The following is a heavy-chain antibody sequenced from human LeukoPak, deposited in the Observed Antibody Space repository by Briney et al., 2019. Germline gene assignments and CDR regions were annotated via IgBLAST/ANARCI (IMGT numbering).Heavy chain of an antibody. CDR2: KSHDGNSQ. V-gene: IGHV3-30*18. Sequence: GGSLRLSCAASGFTFSSYGMHWVRQAPGKGLEWVAVKSHDGNSQYYADSVKGRFTISRDNSKNTLDLQMHRLRPEDTAVYYCAKSIRFCSSSACFAGYYNYGLHVWGQGTTVIVSS. J-gene: IGHJ6*02. D-gene: IGHD2-2*01. CDR3: AKSIRFCSSSACFAGYYNYGLHV. CDR1: GFTFSSYG.